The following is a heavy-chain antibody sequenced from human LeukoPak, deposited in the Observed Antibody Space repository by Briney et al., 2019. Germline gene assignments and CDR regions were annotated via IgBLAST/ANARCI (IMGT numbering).Heavy chain of an antibody. CDR1: GFTFSSYV. J-gene: IGHJ3*02. CDR2: ISYDGSNK. D-gene: IGHD3-22*01. V-gene: IGHV3-30-3*01. Sequence: GGSLRLSCAASGFTFSSYVMHWVRQAPGKGLEWEAVISYDGSNKYYADSVKGRFTISRDNSKNTLYLQMNSLRAEDTAVYYCAAGLVVIDAFDIWGQGTMVTVSS. CDR3: AAGLVVIDAFDI.